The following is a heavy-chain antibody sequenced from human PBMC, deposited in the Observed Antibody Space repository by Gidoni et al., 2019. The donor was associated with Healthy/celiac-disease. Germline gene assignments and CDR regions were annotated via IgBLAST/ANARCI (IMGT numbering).Heavy chain of an antibody. J-gene: IGHJ3*02. CDR2: ISYDGSNK. Sequence: QVQLVESGVGSVQPGRSLRLSCAASGSTFSSYALHWVRQAPGKGLEGVAVISYDGSNKYYADSVKGRFTISRDNSKNTLYLQMNSLRAEDTAVYYCARDGPEAVLDAFDIWGQGTMVTVSS. CDR1: GSTFSSYA. D-gene: IGHD6-13*01. CDR3: ARDGPEAVLDAFDI. V-gene: IGHV3-30-3*01.